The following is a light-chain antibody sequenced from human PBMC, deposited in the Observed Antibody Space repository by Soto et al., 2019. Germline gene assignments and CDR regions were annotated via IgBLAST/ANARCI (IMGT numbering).Light chain of an antibody. V-gene: IGKV3-15*01. J-gene: IGKJ4*01. CDR2: GAS. Sequence: EIVMTQSPATLSVSPGERATLSCRASQSVSSNLAWYQQKPGQAPRLLIYGASTRATGIPARFSGSGAGTELTLTISSLQSEDVAVYYCQQYNNWPPLTFGGGNKVEIK. CDR1: QSVSSN. CDR3: QQYNNWPPLT.